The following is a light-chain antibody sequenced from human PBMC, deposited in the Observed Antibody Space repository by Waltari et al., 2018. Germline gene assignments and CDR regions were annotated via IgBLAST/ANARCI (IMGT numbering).Light chain of an antibody. CDR1: QGIGNY. CDR2: AAT. J-gene: IGKJ4*01. CDR3: LQHNSYPLT. V-gene: IGKV1-17*01. Sequence: DIQMTQSPSSLSASVGDTVTITCRASQGIGNYLNWFQQKPGKAPKLLIYAATTLQIGVPSRFSGSGSGTEFTLTINSLQPEDFATYYCLQHNSYPLTFGGGTKVEIK.